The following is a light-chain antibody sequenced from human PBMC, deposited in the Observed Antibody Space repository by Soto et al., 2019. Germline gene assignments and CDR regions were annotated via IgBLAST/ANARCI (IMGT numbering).Light chain of an antibody. CDR1: SSDVGGYNH. CDR3: SSYTSSSTYV. CDR2: DVS. V-gene: IGLV2-14*03. J-gene: IGLJ1*01. Sequence: QSALTQPASGSGSPVQSITITCTGTSSDVGGYNHVSWYQHHPGKAPKVIIYDVSNRPSGVSNRFSGSKSGNTASLTFSGLQAEDEADYYCSSYTSSSTYVFGTGTKVTVL.